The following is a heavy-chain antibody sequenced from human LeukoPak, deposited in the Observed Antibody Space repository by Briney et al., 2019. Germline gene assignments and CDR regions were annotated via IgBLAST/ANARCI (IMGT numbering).Heavy chain of an antibody. V-gene: IGHV1-2*02. J-gene: IGHJ4*02. CDR2: INPNSGGT. D-gene: IGHD2-15*01. Sequence: ASVKVSCKASGCTFTGYYMHWVRQAPGQGLEWMGWINPNSGGTNYAQKFQGRVTMTRDTSISTAYMELSSLRSEDTAVYYCARDPNRDIVEVVAATGDYWGQGTLVTVSS. CDR3: ARDPNRDIVEVVAATGDY. CDR1: GCTFTGYY.